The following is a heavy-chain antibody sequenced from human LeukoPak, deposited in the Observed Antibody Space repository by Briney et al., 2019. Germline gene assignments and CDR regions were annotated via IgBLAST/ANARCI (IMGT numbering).Heavy chain of an antibody. V-gene: IGHV3-53*01. CDR3: ARDLPNVLMVYASQVDAFDI. CDR1: GFTVSSNY. D-gene: IGHD2-8*01. J-gene: IGHJ3*02. CDR2: IYSGGST. Sequence: GGSLRLSCAASGFTVSSNYMSWVRQAPGKGLEWVSVIYSGGSTYYADSVKGRFTISRDNAKNSLYLQMNSLRAEDTAVYYCARDLPNVLMVYASQVDAFDIWGQGTMVTVSS.